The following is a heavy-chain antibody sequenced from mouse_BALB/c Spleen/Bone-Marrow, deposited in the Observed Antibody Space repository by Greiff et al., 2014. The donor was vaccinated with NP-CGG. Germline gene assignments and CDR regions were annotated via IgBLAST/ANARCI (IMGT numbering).Heavy chain of an antibody. D-gene: IGHD4-1*01. CDR1: GYTFTSYW. Sequence: VQLQQSGAELVRPGASVKLSCKASGYTFTSYWINWVKQRPGQGLEWIGNIYPSDSYTNYNQKFKDKATLTVDKSSSTAYMQLSSPTSEDSAVYYCTTGTRVAYWGQGTLVTVSA. V-gene: IGHV1-69*02. CDR2: IYPSDSYT. CDR3: TTGTRVAY. J-gene: IGHJ3*01.